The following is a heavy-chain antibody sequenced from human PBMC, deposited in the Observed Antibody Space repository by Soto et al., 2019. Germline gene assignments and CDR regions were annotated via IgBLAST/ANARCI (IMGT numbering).Heavy chain of an antibody. CDR2: ISGSGGST. Sequence: GGSLRLSCAASGFTFSSYAMSWVRQAPGKGLEWVSAISGSGGSTYYADSVKGRFTISRDNSKNTLYLQMNSLRAEDTAVYYCVRVLVLGRGPGARVFWGQGTLVTVSS. V-gene: IGHV3-23*01. D-gene: IGHD1-26*01. J-gene: IGHJ4*02. CDR3: VRVLVLGRGPGARVF. CDR1: GFTFSSYA.